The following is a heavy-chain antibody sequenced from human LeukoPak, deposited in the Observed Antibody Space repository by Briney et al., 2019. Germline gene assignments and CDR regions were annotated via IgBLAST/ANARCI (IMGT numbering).Heavy chain of an antibody. D-gene: IGHD1-1*01. CDR3: ARVGGTNYYYYGMDV. CDR2: IYYSGST. V-gene: IGHV4-59*01. Sequence: SETLSLTCTVSGGSISSYYWSWIRQPPGKGLEWIGYIYYSGSTNYNPSLKSRVTISVDTSKNQFSLKLSSVAAADTAVYYCARVGGTNYYYYGMDVWGQGTTVTVSS. J-gene: IGHJ6*02. CDR1: GGSISSYY.